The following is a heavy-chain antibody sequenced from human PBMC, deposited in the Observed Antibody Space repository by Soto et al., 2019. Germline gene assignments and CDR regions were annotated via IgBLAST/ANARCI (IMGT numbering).Heavy chain of an antibody. CDR2: IYYSGST. J-gene: IGHJ6*02. CDR3: ARGRGGSGSYYRDYYYYGMDV. V-gene: IGHV4-31*03. CDR1: GGSISSGGYY. D-gene: IGHD3-10*01. Sequence: SETLSLTCTVSGGSISSGGYYWSWIRQHPGKGLEWIGYIYYSGSTYYNPSLKSRVTISVDTSKNQFSLELSSVTAADTAVYYCARGRGGSGSYYRDYYYYGMDVWGQGTTVTVSS.